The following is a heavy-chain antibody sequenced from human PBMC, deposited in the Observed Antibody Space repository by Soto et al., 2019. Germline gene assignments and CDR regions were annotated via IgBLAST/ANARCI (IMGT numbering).Heavy chain of an antibody. CDR1: GVSISSYY. V-gene: IGHV4-59*12. D-gene: IGHD2-8*02. CDR2: IDNSGNT. J-gene: IGHJ4*02. CDR3: ARDKITGLFDY. Sequence: SETLSLTCTVSGVSISSYYWSWVRQPPGKGLEWIAYIDNSGNTNYNPSLKSRVTISVDASKNQFSLKLTSVTAADTAVYYCARDKITGLFDYWGQGTLVTVSS.